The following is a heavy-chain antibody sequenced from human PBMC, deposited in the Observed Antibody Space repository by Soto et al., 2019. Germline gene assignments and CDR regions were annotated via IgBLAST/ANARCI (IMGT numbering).Heavy chain of an antibody. CDR1: GGSISSSNW. J-gene: IGHJ4*02. D-gene: IGHD3-10*01. Sequence: SETLSLTCAVSGGSISSSNWWSWVRQPPGMRLEWIGETHHSGTTNYNPSLKSRVTISVDKSKNQFSLKLSSVTAADTALYYCERDGSGSSFFDYWGQGNLVTVSS. CDR2: THHSGTT. V-gene: IGHV4-4*02. CDR3: ERDGSGSSFFDY.